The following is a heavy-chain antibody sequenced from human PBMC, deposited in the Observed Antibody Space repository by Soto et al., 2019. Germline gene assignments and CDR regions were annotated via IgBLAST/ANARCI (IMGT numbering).Heavy chain of an antibody. J-gene: IGHJ6*02. D-gene: IGHD2-2*01. Sequence: QVQLVESGGGLVKPGGSLRLSCAASGFTFSDYYMSWIRQAPGKGLEWVSYIRSGSSYTNYADSVKGRFTISRDNAKNSLYLQMHSLRAEDTAVYYCARDGSRYCSSSSCLSGYYYYGMDVWGQGTTVTVSS. CDR2: IRSGSSYT. CDR1: GFTFSDYY. V-gene: IGHV3-11*06. CDR3: ARDGSRYCSSSSCLSGYYYYGMDV.